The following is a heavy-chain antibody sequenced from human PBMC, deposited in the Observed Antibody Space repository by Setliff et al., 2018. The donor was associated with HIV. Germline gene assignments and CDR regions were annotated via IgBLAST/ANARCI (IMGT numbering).Heavy chain of an antibody. CDR2: IWYDGSKK. CDR3: ARDSRDIVVVIAPEPEPYYYYGMDV. CDR1: GFTFSSYG. J-gene: IGHJ6*04. Sequence: LRLSCVVSGFTFSSYGMHWVRQAPGKGLEWVAVIWYDGSKKYYAGTVQGRVNISRDNSKNTLYLQMDSLRSEDTAVYYCARDSRDIVVVIAPEPEPYYYYGMDVWGEGTTVTVSS. V-gene: IGHV3-33*01. D-gene: IGHD2-15*01.